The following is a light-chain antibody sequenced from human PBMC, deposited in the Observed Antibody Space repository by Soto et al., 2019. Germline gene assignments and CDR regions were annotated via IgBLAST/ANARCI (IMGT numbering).Light chain of an antibody. V-gene: IGLV1-40*01. CDR1: RPNIGAGFN. J-gene: IGLJ2*01. Sequence: QSVLTQPPSVSGAPGQRVTISCTGSRPNIGAGFNVHWYQQFPGTAPKLLIYGNNNRPSGVPDRFSGSKSGTSVSLAITGLQAEDEADYYCQSFDASHVVFGGGTKLTVL. CDR3: QSFDASHVV. CDR2: GNN.